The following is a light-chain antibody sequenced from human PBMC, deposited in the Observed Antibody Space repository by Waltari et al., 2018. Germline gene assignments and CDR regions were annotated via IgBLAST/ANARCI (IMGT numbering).Light chain of an antibody. CDR2: EVP. CDR3: SSYAGSNTVV. V-gene: IGLV2-8*01. CDR1: SRDVGGYNY. J-gene: IGLJ2*01. Sequence: QSALTQPPSAAGSLGQSVTISCTGTSRDVGGYNYYYWYQPHPGKPPKLMIHEVPTRPSGVPDRFSGSKSGNTASLIVSGLQSEDEADYYCSSYAGSNTVVFGGGTKLTVL.